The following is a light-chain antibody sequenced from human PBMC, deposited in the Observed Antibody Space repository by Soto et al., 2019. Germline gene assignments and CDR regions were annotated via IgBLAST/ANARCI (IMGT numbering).Light chain of an antibody. V-gene: IGKV3-15*01. CDR1: QTVSSN. CDR2: GAS. J-gene: IGKJ2*01. CDR3: QQYNNWPWT. Sequence: EIVMTQSPATLSVSPGERATLSCRASQTVSSNLAWYQQKPGQAPRLLISGASTRATGIPARFSGSGSGTEFTLTISSLQSEDFVVYYCQQYNNWPWTFGQGTKLEIK.